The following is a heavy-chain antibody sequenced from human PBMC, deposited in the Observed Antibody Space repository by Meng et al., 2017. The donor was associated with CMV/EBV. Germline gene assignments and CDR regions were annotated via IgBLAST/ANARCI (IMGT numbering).Heavy chain of an antibody. V-gene: IGHV3-13*01. Sequence: GGSLRLSCAASGFTFSSYDMHWVRQATGKGLEWVSAIGTAGDTYYPGSVKGRFTISRENAKNSLYLQMNSLRAEDTALYYCAREWVIVVVPAASYGMDVWGQGTTVTVSS. D-gene: IGHD2-2*01. CDR3: AREWVIVVVPAASYGMDV. CDR1: GFTFSSYD. CDR2: IGTAGDT. J-gene: IGHJ6*02.